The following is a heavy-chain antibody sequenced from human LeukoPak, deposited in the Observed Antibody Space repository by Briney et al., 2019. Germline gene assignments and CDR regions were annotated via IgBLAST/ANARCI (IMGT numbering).Heavy chain of an antibody. CDR1: GFTFSSYT. CDR2: IWYDGSNK. CDR3: ARAITTGTTDYYYGMDV. V-gene: IGHV3-33*08. D-gene: IGHD1-1*01. Sequence: HPGGSLRLSCTASGFTFSSYTMSWVRQAPGKGLEWVAVIWYDGSNKYYADSVKGRFTISRDNSKNTLYLQMNSLRAEDTAVYYCARAITTGTTDYYYGMDVWGQGTTVTVSS. J-gene: IGHJ6*02.